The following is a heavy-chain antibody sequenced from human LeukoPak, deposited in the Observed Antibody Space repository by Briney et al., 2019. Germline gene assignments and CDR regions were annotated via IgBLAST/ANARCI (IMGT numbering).Heavy chain of an antibody. CDR3: ARSGVLLWFGESIFDY. J-gene: IGHJ4*02. CDR1: GGSISSYY. CDR2: IYYSGST. D-gene: IGHD3-10*01. Sequence: SETLSLTCTVSGGSISSYYWSWIRQPPGKGLECIGYIYYSGSTNYIPSLKSRVTISVDTSKNQFSLKLSSVTAADTAVYYCARSGVLLWFGESIFDYWGQGTLVTVSS. V-gene: IGHV4-59*08.